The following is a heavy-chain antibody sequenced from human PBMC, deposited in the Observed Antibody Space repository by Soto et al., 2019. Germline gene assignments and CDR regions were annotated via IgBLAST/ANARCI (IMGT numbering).Heavy chain of an antibody. CDR2: ISTYNGNT. V-gene: IGHV1-18*01. Sequence: ASVKVSCKASGYTFTSYGISWVRQAPGQGLEWMGWISTYNGNTNFTQKHQGRVTMTTDTSTSTAYMELRSLRSDDTALYYCARDREYNWNYNWFDPWGQGTLVTVSS. J-gene: IGHJ5*02. CDR3: ARDREYNWNYNWFDP. CDR1: GYTFTSYG. D-gene: IGHD1-7*01.